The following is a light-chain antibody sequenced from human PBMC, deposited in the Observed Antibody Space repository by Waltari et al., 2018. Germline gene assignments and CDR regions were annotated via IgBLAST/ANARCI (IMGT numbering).Light chain of an antibody. V-gene: IGKV1-39*01. CDR1: QSISSY. Sequence: DIQMTQSPSSLSASVGDSVTITCRASQSISSYLNWYQQKPGKAPKLLIYAASSLQSGVPSRFSGSGSGTDFTLTISSLQPEDFATYYCQHSDGPSPFGQGTKLEIK. CDR2: AAS. J-gene: IGKJ2*01. CDR3: QHSDGPSP.